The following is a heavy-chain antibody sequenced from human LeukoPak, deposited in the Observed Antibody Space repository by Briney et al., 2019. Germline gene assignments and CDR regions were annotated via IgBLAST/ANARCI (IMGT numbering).Heavy chain of an antibody. D-gene: IGHD5-12*01. CDR2: VYHTGST. J-gene: IGHJ4*02. V-gene: IGHV4-38-2*02. CDR1: GYSISTGYY. CDR3: ARRRIVAANYFDY. Sequence: PSETLSLTCTVSGYSISTGYYWGWVRQTPGKRLEWIGTVYHTGSTYYNPSLRSRAAISVDMSKNNFSLKLSSVTAADTAVYYCARRRIVAANYFDYWGQGTLVTVSS.